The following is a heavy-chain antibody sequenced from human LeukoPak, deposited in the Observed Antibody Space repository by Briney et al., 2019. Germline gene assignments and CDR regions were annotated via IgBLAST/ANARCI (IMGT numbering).Heavy chain of an antibody. J-gene: IGHJ4*02. V-gene: IGHV5-10-1*01. D-gene: IGHD3-10*01. CDR1: GYSFTSYW. CDR2: IDPSDSYT. CDR3: ARPAASMVREPLDY. Sequence: GESLKISCKGSGYSFTSYWINWVRQMPGKGLEWMGRIDPSDSYTNYSPSFQGHVTISADKSISTAYLQWSSLKASDTAMYYCARPAASMVREPLDYWGQGTLVTVSS.